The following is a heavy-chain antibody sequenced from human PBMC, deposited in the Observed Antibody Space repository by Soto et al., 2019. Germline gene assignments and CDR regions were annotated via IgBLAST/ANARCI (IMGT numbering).Heavy chain of an antibody. CDR2: IYPGDSDT. D-gene: IGHD3-22*01. CDR3: ARPLRDYYDSSGYYFLGMDAFDI. V-gene: IGHV5-51*01. CDR1: GYSFTSYW. Sequence: GESLKISCKGSGYSFTSYWIGWVRQMPGKGLEWMGIIYPGDSDTRYSPSFQGQVTISADKSISTAYLQWSSLKASDTAMYYCARPLRDYYDSSGYYFLGMDAFDIWGQWTMVTVS. J-gene: IGHJ3*02.